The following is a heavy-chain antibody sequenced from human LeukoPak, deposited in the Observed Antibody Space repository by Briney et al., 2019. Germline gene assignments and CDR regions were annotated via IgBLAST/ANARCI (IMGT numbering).Heavy chain of an antibody. CDR1: GFTVSSNY. CDR2: IYSGGST. J-gene: IGHJ4*02. CDR3: AREAQFYSNYLRLDY. V-gene: IGHV3-66*02. Sequence: PGGSLRLSCAASGFTVSSNYMSWVRQAPGKGLEWVSVIYSGGSTYYADSVKGRFTISRDNSKNTLYLQMNSLRAEDTAVYYCAREAQFYSNYLRLDYWDQGTLVTVSS. D-gene: IGHD4-11*01.